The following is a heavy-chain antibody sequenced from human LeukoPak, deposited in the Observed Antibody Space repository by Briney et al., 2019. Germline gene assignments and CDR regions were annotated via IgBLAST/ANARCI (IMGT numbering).Heavy chain of an antibody. CDR2: IYPGDSDT. CDR1: GYSFTRYW. CDR3: ARKYSRSSSLVDY. J-gene: IGHJ4*02. Sequence: GESLKISCKGSGYSFTRYWIGWVRQMPGKGLEWMGIIYPGDSDTRYSPSFQGQVTISVDQSISTAYLQWSSLKASDTAMYYCARKYSRSSSLVDYWGQGTLVTVSS. D-gene: IGHD6-6*01. V-gene: IGHV5-51*01.